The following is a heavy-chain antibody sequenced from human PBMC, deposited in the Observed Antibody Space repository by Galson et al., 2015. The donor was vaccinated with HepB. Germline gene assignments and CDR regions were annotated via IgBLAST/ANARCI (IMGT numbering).Heavy chain of an antibody. J-gene: IGHJ4*02. D-gene: IGHD5-24*01. CDR2: IRGDGTEK. V-gene: IGHV3-7*01. CDR1: GFTFSSHW. Sequence: SLRLSCAASGFTFSSHWMNWVRQPPGKGLEWAALIRGDGTEKHYVDSVKGRFTISRDNAKNSVYLQMKSLRAEDTAVYYCVRGAGWLLDSWGQGTLVTVSS. CDR3: VRGAGWLLDS.